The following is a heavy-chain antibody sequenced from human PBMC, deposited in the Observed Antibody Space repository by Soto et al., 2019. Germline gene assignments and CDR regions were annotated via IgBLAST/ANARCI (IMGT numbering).Heavy chain of an antibody. D-gene: IGHD6-13*01. Sequence: SETLSLTCTVSGGSINNYKWSWIRQPPGKEPEWIGHVSYSWNTYYNPSLKSRVTISVDTSKNQFSLKLSSVTAADTAVYYCASSYSRDYYFDYWGQGTLVTVSS. CDR2: VSYSWNT. CDR1: GGSINNYK. V-gene: IGHV4-59*08. J-gene: IGHJ4*02. CDR3: ASSYSRDYYFDY.